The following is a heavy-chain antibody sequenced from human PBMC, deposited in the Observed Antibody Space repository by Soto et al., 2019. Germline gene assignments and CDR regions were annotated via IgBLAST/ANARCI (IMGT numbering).Heavy chain of an antibody. V-gene: IGHV1-69*06. CDR2: IIPIFGTA. CDR3: AREGLAVAGKGVYYYYYGMDV. D-gene: IGHD6-19*01. CDR1: GGTFSSYA. J-gene: IGHJ6*02. Sequence: QVQLVQSGAEVKKPGSSLKVSCKASGGTFSSYAISWVRQAPGQGLEWMGGIIPIFGTANYAQKFQGRVTITADKSTSTAYMELSSLRSEDTAVYYCAREGLAVAGKGVYYYYYGMDVWGQGTTVTVSS.